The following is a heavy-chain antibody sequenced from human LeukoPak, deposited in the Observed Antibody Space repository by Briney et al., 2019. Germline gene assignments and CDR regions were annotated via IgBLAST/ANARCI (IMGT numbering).Heavy chain of an antibody. CDR2: FSGSGIDT. J-gene: IGHJ4*02. CDR1: GFTFSSYG. CDR3: TRTQDVTAIDY. Sequence: PGGSLRLSCVASGFTFSSYGMTWVRQTPGKGLEWVSGFSGSGIDTYYADSVKGRFTISRDNSKNTLHLQMNSLRVEDTAVYYCTRTQDVTAIDYWGQGILVTVSS. D-gene: IGHD2-21*02. V-gene: IGHV3-23*01.